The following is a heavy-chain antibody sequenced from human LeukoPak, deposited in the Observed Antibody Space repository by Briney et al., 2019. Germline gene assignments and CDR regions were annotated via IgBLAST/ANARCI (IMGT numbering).Heavy chain of an antibody. J-gene: IGHJ6*02. CDR3: ARHGYSYGYPEDYYGMDV. CDR2: IYYSGST. V-gene: IGHV4-59*08. Sequence: SETLSLTCTVSGGSINSYYWSWIRQPPGKGLEWIGYIYYSGSTNYNPSPKSRVTISVDTSKNQFSLKLSSVTAADTAVYYCARHGYSYGYPEDYYGMDVWGQGTTVPVSS. CDR1: GGSINSYY. D-gene: IGHD5-18*01.